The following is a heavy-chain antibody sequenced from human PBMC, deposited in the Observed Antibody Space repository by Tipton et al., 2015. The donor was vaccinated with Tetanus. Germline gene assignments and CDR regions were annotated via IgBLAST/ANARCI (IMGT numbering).Heavy chain of an antibody. J-gene: IGHJ4*02. CDR1: GFSFSTYA. Sequence: SLRLSCAASGFSFSTYAMSWVRQAPGKGLEWVTAISYSGSTTYHADSVKGRFIISRDNSKNMLYLQMHSLRGEDTAVYYCAKDDQTRGYYYGSGPPGYFFDYWGQGTLVTVSS. CDR3: AKDDQTRGYYYGSGPPGYFFDY. CDR2: ISYSGSTT. V-gene: IGHV3-23*01. D-gene: IGHD3-10*01.